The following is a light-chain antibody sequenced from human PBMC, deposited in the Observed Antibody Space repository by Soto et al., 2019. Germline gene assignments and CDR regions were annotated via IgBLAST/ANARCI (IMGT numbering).Light chain of an antibody. CDR1: SSDVGGYNY. J-gene: IGLJ1*01. Sequence: QSALTQPASVSGSPEQSITISCTGTSSDVGGYNYVSWYQQHPGKAPKLMIYEVSNRPSGVSNRFSGSKSGNTASLTISGLQAEDEADYYCSSYTSSSPCVFGTGTKVTVL. V-gene: IGLV2-14*01. CDR3: SSYTSSSPCV. CDR2: EVS.